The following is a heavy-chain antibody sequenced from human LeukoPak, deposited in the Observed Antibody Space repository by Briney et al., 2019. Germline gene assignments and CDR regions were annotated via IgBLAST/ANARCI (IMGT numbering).Heavy chain of an antibody. CDR3: AKDFISQLIPKGSDY. Sequence: GGSLRLSCAASGFTFSSYAMSWVRQAPGKGLEWVSAISASGGSKYYADSVRGRFTISRDKSKNTLYLQMNSLRAEDTAVYYCAKDFISQLIPKGSDYWGQGTLVTVPS. D-gene: IGHD6-13*01. V-gene: IGHV3-23*01. J-gene: IGHJ4*02. CDR1: GFTFSSYA. CDR2: ISASGGSK.